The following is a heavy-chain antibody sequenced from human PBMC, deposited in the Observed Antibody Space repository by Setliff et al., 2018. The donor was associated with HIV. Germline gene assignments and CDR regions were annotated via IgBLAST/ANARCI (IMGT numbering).Heavy chain of an antibody. D-gene: IGHD6-6*01. Sequence: GGSLRLSCAASGFPFYNYAMHWVRQAPGKGLEWVAVISFDGSNKYYADSVKGRFTISRDNSKNTLYLQMNSLSAEDTAKYYCAKGRVGIAARPDAYYFDYWGQGTLVTVSS. J-gene: IGHJ4*02. CDR3: AKGRVGIAARPDAYYFDY. CDR2: ISFDGSNK. V-gene: IGHV3-30*14. CDR1: GFPFYNYA.